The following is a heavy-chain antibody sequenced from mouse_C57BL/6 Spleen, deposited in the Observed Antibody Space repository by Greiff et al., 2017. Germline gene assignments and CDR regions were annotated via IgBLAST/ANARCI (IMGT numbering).Heavy chain of an antibody. CDR3: AREGNYVRFDD. CDR1: GYTFTSYW. J-gene: IGHJ2*01. Sequence: QVQLKQPGTELVKPGASVRLSCKASGYTFTSYWMHWVKQRPGQGLEWIGNINPSNGGTNYNEKFKSKATLTVDKSSSTAYMQLSSLTSEDSAVYYCAREGNYVRFDDWGQGTTLTVSS. V-gene: IGHV1-53*01. D-gene: IGHD2-1*01. CDR2: INPSNGGT.